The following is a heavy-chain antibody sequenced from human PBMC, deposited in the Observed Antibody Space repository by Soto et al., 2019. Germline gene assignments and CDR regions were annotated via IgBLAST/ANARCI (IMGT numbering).Heavy chain of an antibody. D-gene: IGHD6-19*01. CDR2: ISGRGGST. J-gene: IGHJ4*02. CDR1: GFTFSSYA. CDR3: AKGANQWLGAWFDY. V-gene: IGHV3-23*01. Sequence: EVQLLESGGSVVQPGGSLRLSSAASGFTFSSYAMSWVRQAPGKGLEWVSAISGRGGSTYYADSVKGRFTISRDNSKNTVYLQMNSLSAEDTAVYYCAKGANQWLGAWFDYWGQGTLVTVSS.